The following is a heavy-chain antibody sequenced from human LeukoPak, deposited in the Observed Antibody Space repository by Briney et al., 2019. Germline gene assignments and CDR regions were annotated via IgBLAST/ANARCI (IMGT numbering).Heavy chain of an antibody. D-gene: IGHD2-8*02. CDR1: GFTVSSNY. CDR3: ARGTDSYYYYMDV. J-gene: IGHJ6*03. Sequence: PGGSLRLSCAASGFTVSSNYMSWVRQAPGKGLEWVSVIYGGGSTYDADSVRGRFTISRDNSKNTLFLQMNSLRAEDTAVYYCARGTDSYYYYMDVWGRGTTVTVSS. V-gene: IGHV3-53*01. CDR2: IYGGGST.